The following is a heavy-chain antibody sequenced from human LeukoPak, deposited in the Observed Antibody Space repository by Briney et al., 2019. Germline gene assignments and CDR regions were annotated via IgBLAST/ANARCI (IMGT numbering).Heavy chain of an antibody. Sequence: GSSVKVSCKASGYTFTSYGISWVRQAPGQGLEWMGWNSAYNGNTNYAQKLQGRVTMTTDTSTSTAYMELRSLRSDDTAVYYCARGHYVWGSYRFNWFDPWGQGTLVTVSS. J-gene: IGHJ5*02. CDR2: NSAYNGNT. CDR3: ARGHYVWGSYRFNWFDP. CDR1: GYTFTSYG. V-gene: IGHV1-18*01. D-gene: IGHD3-16*02.